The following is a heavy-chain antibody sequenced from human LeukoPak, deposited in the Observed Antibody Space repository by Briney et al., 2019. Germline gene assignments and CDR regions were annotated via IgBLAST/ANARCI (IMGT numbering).Heavy chain of an antibody. CDR1: GDSLSNHY. CDR3: AREWENGYHAFHI. D-gene: IGHD1-26*01. Sequence: SETLSLTCSVSGDSLSNHYWSWIRLPPGKGLEGIGYINDSGTTKYNPSLRSRVTISVDTSKSQFSLKLRSMTAADTALYYCAREWENGYHAFHIWGQGIMVTVSS. J-gene: IGHJ3*02. CDR2: INDSGTT. V-gene: IGHV4-59*11.